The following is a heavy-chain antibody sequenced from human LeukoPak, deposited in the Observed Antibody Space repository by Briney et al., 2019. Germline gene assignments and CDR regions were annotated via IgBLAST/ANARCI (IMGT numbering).Heavy chain of an antibody. CDR1: GFTFSSYA. CDR2: ISGSGGST. Sequence: GGSLRLSCAASGFTFSSYAMSWVRQAPGKGLEWVSAISGSGGSTYYADSVEGRFTISRDNSKNTLYLQMNSLRAEDTAVYYCAKVPITMVRGVSVDYDYWGQGTLVTVSS. J-gene: IGHJ4*02. D-gene: IGHD3-10*01. V-gene: IGHV3-23*01. CDR3: AKVPITMVRGVSVDYDY.